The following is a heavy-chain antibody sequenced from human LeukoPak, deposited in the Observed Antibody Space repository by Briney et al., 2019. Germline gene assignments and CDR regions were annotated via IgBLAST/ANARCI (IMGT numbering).Heavy chain of an antibody. V-gene: IGHV3-7*04. Sequence: PGGSLRLSCAASGFTFSSYWMSWVRQAPGKGLEWVAHIKEDGSEKYYVDSVRGRFTISRDNAKNSLYLQMNSLRVEDTAVYYCARVHWYSDFWGRGTLVTVSS. CDR1: GFTFSSYW. J-gene: IGHJ2*01. CDR2: IKEDGSEK. CDR3: ARVHWYSDF.